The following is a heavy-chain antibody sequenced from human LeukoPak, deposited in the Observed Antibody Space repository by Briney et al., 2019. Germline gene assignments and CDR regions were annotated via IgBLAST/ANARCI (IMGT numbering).Heavy chain of an antibody. CDR3: AKDRAWGAFAY. J-gene: IGHJ4*02. CDR1: GFTLSGYS. Sequence: GGSLRLSCATSGFTLSGYSMNWVRQAPGKGLEWVSGISGDAGRTYYADSVKGRFTISRDNSKNTLYLQMNSLRAEDTAIYYCAKDRAWGAFAYWGQGTLVTVSS. D-gene: IGHD1-26*01. CDR2: ISGDAGRT. V-gene: IGHV3-23*01.